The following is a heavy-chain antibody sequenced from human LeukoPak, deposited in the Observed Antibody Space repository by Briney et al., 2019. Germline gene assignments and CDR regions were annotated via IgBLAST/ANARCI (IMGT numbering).Heavy chain of an antibody. CDR2: IYYSGST. J-gene: IGHJ4*02. Sequence: PSETLSLTCTVSGGSISSSSYYWGWIRQPPGKGLEWIGSIYYSGSTYYNPSLKSRVTISVDTSKNQFSLKLSSVTAADTAVYYCAAGSGSYPLRVDYWGQGTLVTVSS. CDR1: GGSISSSSYY. CDR3: AAGSGSYPLRVDY. D-gene: IGHD3-10*01. V-gene: IGHV4-39*01.